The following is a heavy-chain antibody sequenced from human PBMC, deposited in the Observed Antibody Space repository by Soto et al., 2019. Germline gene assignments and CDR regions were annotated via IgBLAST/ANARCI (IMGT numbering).Heavy chain of an antibody. CDR3: AKVVAYYDSSGYDPFDX. J-gene: IGHJ4*02. Sequence: GGSLRLSCAASGFTFSSYGMHWVRQAPGKGLEWVAVISYDGSNKYYADSVKGRFTISRDNSKNTLYLQMNSLRAEDTAVYYCAKVVAYYDSSGYDPFDXWGQGTLVTVSS. V-gene: IGHV3-30*18. CDR2: ISYDGSNK. CDR1: GFTFSSYG. D-gene: IGHD3-22*01.